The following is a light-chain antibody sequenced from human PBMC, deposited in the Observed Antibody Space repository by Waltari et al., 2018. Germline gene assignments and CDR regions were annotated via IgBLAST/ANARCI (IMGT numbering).Light chain of an antibody. V-gene: IGKV1-6*01. Sequence: AIQMTQSPSSLSASVEDRVTITCRASQDIGNDLGWYQQKPGKAPKLLIYGTSSLESGVPSRFSGSRSGTDFTLTISSLQPEDFATYYCLQDSSYPRTFGQGTKVEIK. CDR3: LQDSSYPRT. J-gene: IGKJ1*01. CDR1: QDIGND. CDR2: GTS.